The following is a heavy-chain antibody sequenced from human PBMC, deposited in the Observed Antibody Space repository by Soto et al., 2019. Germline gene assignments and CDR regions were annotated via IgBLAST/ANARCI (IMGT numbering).Heavy chain of an antibody. V-gene: IGHV4-34*01. CDR1: GGSFSGYY. J-gene: IGHJ2*01. CDR3: ARAQDYGDYEYWYFDL. D-gene: IGHD4-17*01. CDR2: INHSGRT. Sequence: QVQLQQWGAGLLKPSETLSLTCAVYGGSFSGYYWSWIRQPPGKGLEWIGEINHSGRTNYNPSLKSRVTISVDKSKNQLSLKLSSVTAADTAVYYCARAQDYGDYEYWYFDLWGRGTLVTVSS.